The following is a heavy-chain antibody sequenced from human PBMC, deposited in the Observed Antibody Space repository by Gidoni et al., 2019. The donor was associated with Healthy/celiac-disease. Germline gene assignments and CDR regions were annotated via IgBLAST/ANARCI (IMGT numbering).Heavy chain of an antibody. V-gene: IGHV4-59*01. CDR1: GGSISSYY. CDR3: ARVDSSMPDYYYGMDV. CDR2: IYYSGST. D-gene: IGHD2-15*01. Sequence: QVQLQESGPGLVNPSETLSLTCTVSGGSISSYYWSWIRQPPGKGLEWIGYIYYSGSTNYNPSLKSRVTISVDTSKNQFSLKLSSVTAADTAVYYCARVDSSMPDYYYGMDVWGQGTTVTVSS. J-gene: IGHJ6*02.